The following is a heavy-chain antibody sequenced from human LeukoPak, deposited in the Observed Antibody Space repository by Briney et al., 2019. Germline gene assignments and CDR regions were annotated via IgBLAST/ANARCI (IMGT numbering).Heavy chain of an antibody. J-gene: IGHJ4*02. CDR1: GGSISSGSYY. V-gene: IGHV4-61*02. CDR3: ARARGGGSYRGYYFDY. D-gene: IGHD1-26*01. CDR2: IYTSGST. Sequence: TLSLTCTVSGGSISSGSYYWSWIRQPAGKGLEWIGRIYTSGSTNYNPSLKSRVTISVDTSKNQFSLKLSSVTAADTAVYYCARARGGGSYRGYYFDYWGQGTLGTVSS.